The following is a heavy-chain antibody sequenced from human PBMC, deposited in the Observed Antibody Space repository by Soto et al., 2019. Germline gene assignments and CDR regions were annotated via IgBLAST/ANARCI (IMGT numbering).Heavy chain of an antibody. V-gene: IGHV1-69*12. CDR2: IIPIFGTA. CDR3: AILSTAAGTVDFMPDY. J-gene: IGHJ4*02. CDR1: GGTFSSYA. Sequence: QVQLVQSGAEVKKPGSSVKVSCKASGGTFSSYAISWVRQAPGQGLEWMGGIIPIFGTANYAQKFQGRVTITADESTSTAYMERSSLRFEDTAVYYCAILSTAAGTVDFMPDYCGQGTLVTVSS. D-gene: IGHD6-13*01.